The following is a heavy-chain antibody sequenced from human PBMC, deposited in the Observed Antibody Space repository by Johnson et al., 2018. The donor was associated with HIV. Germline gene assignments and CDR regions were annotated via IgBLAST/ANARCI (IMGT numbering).Heavy chain of an antibody. V-gene: IGHV3-33*06. CDR3: AKDVGNYWPDAFDI. Sequence: QVQLVESGGGVVQPGRSLRLSCAASGFTFSSYGMHWVRQAPGKGLEWVAVIWYDGSNKYYADSVKGRFTISRDNSKNTLYLQMNSLRAEDTAVYYCAKDVGNYWPDAFDIWGQGTMVTVSS. CDR2: IWYDGSNK. CDR1: GFTFSSYG. J-gene: IGHJ3*02. D-gene: IGHD3-22*01.